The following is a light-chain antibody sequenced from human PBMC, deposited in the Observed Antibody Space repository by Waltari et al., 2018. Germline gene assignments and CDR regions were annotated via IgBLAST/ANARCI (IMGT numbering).Light chain of an antibody. CDR1: QSLVHSDGNTY. CDR3: MQGTHWPLT. CDR2: KVS. V-gene: IGKV2-30*02. J-gene: IGKJ4*01. Sequence: ASISCKSSQSLVHSDGNTYLAWFHQRPGQSPRRLIYKVSNRESGVPDRFSASGSGTDFTLKISRVEAEDVGVFYCMQGTHWPLTFGGGTTVEIK.